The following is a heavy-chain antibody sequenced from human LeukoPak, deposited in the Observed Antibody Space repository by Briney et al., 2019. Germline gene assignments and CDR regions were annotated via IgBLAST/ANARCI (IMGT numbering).Heavy chain of an antibody. V-gene: IGHV4-59*01. D-gene: IGHD6-25*01. CDR1: GDSISSYY. CDR3: ARSRGNLYFQH. J-gene: IGHJ1*01. Sequence: SETLSLTCTVSGDSISSYYWSWIRQSPEKGLEWIGYIHYTGSTYHNPSLRSRVTISVDTSKNQFSLRLISVAAADTAMYYCARSRGNLYFQHWGQGTLVTVSS. CDR2: IHYTGST.